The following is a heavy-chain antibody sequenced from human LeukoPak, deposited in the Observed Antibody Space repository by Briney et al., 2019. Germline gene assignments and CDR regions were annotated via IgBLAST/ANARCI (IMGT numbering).Heavy chain of an antibody. J-gene: IGHJ4*02. V-gene: IGHV4-59*01. CDR3: ARGRTFDN. Sequence: PSETLSLTCTVSGGSISSYYWSWIRQPPGKGLEWIGSIYDRGSTKYNPSLKSRVTISVDTSKNQFSLRLSSVTAADTAVYYCARGRTFDNWGQGTLATVSS. CDR1: GGSISSYY. CDR2: IYDRGST.